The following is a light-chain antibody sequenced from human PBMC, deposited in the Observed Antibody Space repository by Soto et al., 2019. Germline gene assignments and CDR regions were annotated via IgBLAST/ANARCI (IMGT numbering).Light chain of an antibody. J-gene: IGKJ1*01. CDR3: HQCGSSPQT. CDR1: QSVSSSY. Sequence: EIVLTQSPATLSLSPGERATLSCRASQSVSSSYLAWYQQKPGQAPRLLIYGASSRATGIPDRFSGSGSGTDFTLTISRLEPEDFAVFYCHQCGSSPQTFGQGTKVDIK. V-gene: IGKV3-20*01. CDR2: GAS.